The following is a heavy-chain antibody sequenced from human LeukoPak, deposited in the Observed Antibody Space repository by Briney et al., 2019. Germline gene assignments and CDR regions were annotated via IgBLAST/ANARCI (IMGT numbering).Heavy chain of an antibody. V-gene: IGHV4-34*01. CDR1: GGSFSGYY. Sequence: PSETLSLTCAVYGGSFSGYYWSWIRQPPGKGLEWIGEINHSGSTNYNPSLKGRVTISVDTSKNQFSLKLSSVTAADTAAYYCARSDWFDPWGQGTLVTVSS. CDR2: INHSGST. CDR3: ARSDWFDP. J-gene: IGHJ5*02.